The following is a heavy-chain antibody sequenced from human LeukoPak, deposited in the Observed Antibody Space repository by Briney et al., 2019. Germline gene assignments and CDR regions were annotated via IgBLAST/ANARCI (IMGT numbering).Heavy chain of an antibody. D-gene: IGHD3-3*01. V-gene: IGHV4-38-2*01. J-gene: IGHJ4*02. CDR2: IYHSGST. CDR3: ASVPYDFWSGYSTEFDY. CDR1: GFTFSAYG. Sequence: LRLSCAASGFTFSAYGMTWVRQPPGKGLKWIGRIYHSGSTYYNPSLKSRVTISVDTSKNQFSLKLSSVTAADTAVYYCASVPYDFWSGYSTEFDYWGQGTLVTVSS.